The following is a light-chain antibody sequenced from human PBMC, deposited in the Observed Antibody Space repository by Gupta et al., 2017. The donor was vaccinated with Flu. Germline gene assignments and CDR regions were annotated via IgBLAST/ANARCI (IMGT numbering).Light chain of an antibody. CDR1: TSNIGANY. CDR2: ENN. CDR3: GTWDTSLYFARV. V-gene: IGLV1-51*02. J-gene: IGLJ3*02. Sequence: QSVFTQPPSLSAPPGQKVTISCSGSTSNIGANYVSWYQQLPGTAPRLLIYENNKRPSGIPDRFSGSKSGTSATLGIHELQTGDDADYSSGTWDTSLYFARVLGGGPRLTV.